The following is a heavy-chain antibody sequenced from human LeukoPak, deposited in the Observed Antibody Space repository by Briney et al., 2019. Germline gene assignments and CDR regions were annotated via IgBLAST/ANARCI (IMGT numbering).Heavy chain of an antibody. CDR1: GFTFSSYS. CDR2: ISSSSSYI. Sequence: GGSLRLSCAASGFTFSSYSMNWVRQAPGKGLEWVSSISSSSSYIYYADSVKGRFTISRDNAKNSLYLQMNSLRAEDSAVYYCASAYYHYYFDYWGQGTLVTVSS. CDR3: ASAYYHYYFDY. D-gene: IGHD3-16*01. J-gene: IGHJ4*02. V-gene: IGHV3-21*01.